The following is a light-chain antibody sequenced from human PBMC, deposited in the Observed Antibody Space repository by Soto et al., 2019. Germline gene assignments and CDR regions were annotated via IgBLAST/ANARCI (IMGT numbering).Light chain of an antibody. Sequence: IVLTQSPATLSLSPGGRATLSCRASQSVSSYLSWYQQRPGQAPRLLIYHASKRVTGIPARFSGSGSGTDYTLTISSLEPEDFAVYYCQQRSNWLTFGGGTKVDI. CDR1: QSVSSY. CDR3: QQRSNWLT. CDR2: HAS. J-gene: IGKJ4*01. V-gene: IGKV3-11*01.